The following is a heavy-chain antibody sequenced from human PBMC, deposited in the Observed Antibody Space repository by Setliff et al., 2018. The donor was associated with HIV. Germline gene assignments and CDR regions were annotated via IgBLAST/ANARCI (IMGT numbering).Heavy chain of an antibody. V-gene: IGHV5-51*01. CDR2: IYPGDSDS. J-gene: IGHJ5*02. CDR3: ARAPNSPYYSNFWYADH. D-gene: IGHD3-22*01. Sequence: PGESLKISCKGSGYSFSNYWIGWVRQMPGKGLEWMGTIYPGDSDSRYSPSFRDQVTVSADKSIGTAYLQWDSLKASDTALYFCARAPNSPYYSNFWYADHWGQGTLVTVSS. CDR1: GYSFSNYW.